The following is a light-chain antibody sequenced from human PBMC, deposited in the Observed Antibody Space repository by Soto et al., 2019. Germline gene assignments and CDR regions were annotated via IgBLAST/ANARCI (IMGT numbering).Light chain of an antibody. J-gene: IGLJ3*02. CDR1: SSDVGGYNY. CDR3: SSYAASNNFYFV. V-gene: IGLV2-8*01. CDR2: EVT. Sequence: QSVLTQPPSASGSPGQSVTISCTGTSSDVGGYNYVSWYQQYTGRAPKLMIYEVTKRPSGVPDRFSGYKSDNTASLTVSGLQAEDEADYYCSSYAASNNFYFVFGGGTKLTV.